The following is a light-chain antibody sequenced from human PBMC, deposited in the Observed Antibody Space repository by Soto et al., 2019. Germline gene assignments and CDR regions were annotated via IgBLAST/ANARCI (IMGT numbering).Light chain of an antibody. CDR1: SSNIGSNT. Sequence: QSVLTQPPSASGTPGQRVTISCSGSSSNIGSNTVNWYQQLPGTAPKLLIYSNNQRPSGVPDRFSGSKSGTSASLAISGLQSEDEATYYCTSYTKRNTVVFGTGTKLTVL. V-gene: IGLV1-44*01. CDR3: TSYTKRNTVV. CDR2: SNN. J-gene: IGLJ1*01.